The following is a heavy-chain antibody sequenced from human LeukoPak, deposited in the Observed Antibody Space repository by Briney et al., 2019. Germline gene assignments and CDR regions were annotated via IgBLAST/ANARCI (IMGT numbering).Heavy chain of an antibody. D-gene: IGHD3-22*01. CDR2: ISPSGSST. Sequence: ASVKVSCKAFGYTFTSNYMHWVRQAPGQGPEWMGVISPSGSSTTYAQKFQGRVTLTRDMSTSTDYLELSSLRSEDTAVYYCAKDYLPRTTYYYDSSGYYFESGYFDYWGQGTLVTVSS. V-gene: IGHV1-46*01. J-gene: IGHJ4*02. CDR1: GYTFTSNY. CDR3: AKDYLPRTTYYYDSSGYYFESGYFDY.